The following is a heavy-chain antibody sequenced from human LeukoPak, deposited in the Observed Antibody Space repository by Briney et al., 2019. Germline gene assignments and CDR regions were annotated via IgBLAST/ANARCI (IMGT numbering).Heavy chain of an antibody. Sequence: ASVKVSCKASGYTFTGYYMHWVRQAPGQGLEWMGWINPNSGGTNYAQKFQGRVTMTRDTSISTAYMELSRLRSDDTAVYYCARENKSGPRAHSSSWYPYYFDYWGQGTLVTVSS. CDR2: INPNSGGT. V-gene: IGHV1-2*02. CDR1: GYTFTGYY. J-gene: IGHJ4*02. CDR3: ARENKSGPRAHSSSWYPYYFDY. D-gene: IGHD6-13*01.